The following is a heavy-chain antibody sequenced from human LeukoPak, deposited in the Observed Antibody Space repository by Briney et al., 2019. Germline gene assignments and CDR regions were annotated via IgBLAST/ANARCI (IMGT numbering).Heavy chain of an antibody. V-gene: IGHV4-31*11. CDR1: GGSFSGYY. CDR2: IYYSGST. D-gene: IGHD5-12*01. CDR3: AREVDRYGYVVDY. J-gene: IGHJ4*02. Sequence: SETLSLTCAVYGGSFSGYYWSWIRQHPGKGLEWIGYIYYSGSTYYNPSLKSRVTISVDTSKNQFSLKLSSVTAADTAVYYCAREVDRYGYVVDYWGQGTLVTVSS.